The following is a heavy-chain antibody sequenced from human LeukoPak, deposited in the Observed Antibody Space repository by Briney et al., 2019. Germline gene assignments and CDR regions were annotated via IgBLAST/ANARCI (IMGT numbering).Heavy chain of an antibody. V-gene: IGHV3-23*01. J-gene: IGHJ4*02. Sequence: GGSLRLSCAASGFTFSSYAMSWVRQAPGKGLEWVSAISGSGGSTYYADSVKGRFTISRDNSKNTLYLQMNSLRAEDTAVYYCARVGGIAVAAHYWGQGTLVTVSS. CDR1: GFTFSSYA. D-gene: IGHD6-19*01. CDR3: ARVGGIAVAAHY. CDR2: ISGSGGST.